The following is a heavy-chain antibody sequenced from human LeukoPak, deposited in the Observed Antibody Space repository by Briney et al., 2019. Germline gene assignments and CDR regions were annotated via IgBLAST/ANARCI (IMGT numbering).Heavy chain of an antibody. V-gene: IGHV3-48*03. CDR1: GFTFRSYE. J-gene: IGHJ5*02. CDR2: ISSSGSTI. D-gene: IGHD6-13*01. Sequence: GGSLRLPCAASGFTFRSYEMNWVRQAPGKGLEWVSYISSSGSTIYYADSVKGRFTISRDNAKNSLYLQMNSLRAEDTAVYYCARPRGAAAGTFGFDPWGQGTLVTVSS. CDR3: ARPRGAAAGTFGFDP.